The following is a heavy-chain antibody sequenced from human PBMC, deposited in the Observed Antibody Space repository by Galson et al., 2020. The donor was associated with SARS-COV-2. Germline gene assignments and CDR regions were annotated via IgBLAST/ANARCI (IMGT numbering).Heavy chain of an antibody. D-gene: IGHD3-22*01. CDR3: ARGNNYYDSSGLGFDPIMGMDV. Sequence: ASETLSLTRTVSGGSISSGGYYWSWIRPHPGKGLEWNGYHYYSGSTYYNPSLKSRVTISVDTSKNQFSLKLSAVTAADTALYYCARGNNYYDSSGLGFDPIMGMDVWGQGTTVTVSS. V-gene: IGHV4-31*03. J-gene: IGHJ6*02. CDR1: GGSISSGGYY. CDR2: HYYSGST.